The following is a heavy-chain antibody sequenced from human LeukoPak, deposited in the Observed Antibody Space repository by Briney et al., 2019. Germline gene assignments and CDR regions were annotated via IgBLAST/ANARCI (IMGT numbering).Heavy chain of an antibody. V-gene: IGHV3-21*01. CDR2: ISSSSSYI. Sequence: GGSLRLSCAASGFTFSSYAMSWVRQAPGKGLEWVSSISSSSSYIYYADSVKGRFTISRDNAKNSLYLQMNSLRAEDTAVYYCASPYSSRWYELCYWGQGTLVTVSS. CDR3: ASPYSSRWYELCY. J-gene: IGHJ4*02. CDR1: GFTFSSYA. D-gene: IGHD6-13*01.